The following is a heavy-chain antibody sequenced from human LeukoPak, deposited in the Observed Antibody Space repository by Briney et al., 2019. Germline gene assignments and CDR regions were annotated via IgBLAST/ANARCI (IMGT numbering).Heavy chain of an antibody. CDR1: GGSISSYY. CDR2: IYYSGST. V-gene: IGHV4-59*01. J-gene: IGHJ4*02. CDR3: ARESYCSSTGCYFDY. D-gene: IGHD2-2*01. Sequence: PSETLSLTCTVSGGSISSYYWSWIRQPPGKGLEWIGYIYYSGSTNYNPSLKSRVTISVDTSKNQFSLKLSSVTAADTAVYYCARESYCSSTGCYFDYWGQGTLVTVSS.